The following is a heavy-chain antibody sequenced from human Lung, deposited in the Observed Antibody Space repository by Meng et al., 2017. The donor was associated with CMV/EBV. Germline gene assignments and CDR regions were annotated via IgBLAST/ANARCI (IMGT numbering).Heavy chain of an antibody. CDR3: AKDSPLGYSLSSRGNWFDP. V-gene: IGHV3-30*02. CDR2: IRYDGSNK. D-gene: IGHD6-13*01. Sequence: GEXXKIPCAAPGFTFSSYGMHWVRPAPGKGPEWVAFIRYDGSNKYYADSVKGRFTISRDNSKNTLYLQMNSLRAEDTAVYYCAKDSPLGYSLSSRGNWFDPWGQGALVPVSS. J-gene: IGHJ5*02. CDR1: GFTFSSYG.